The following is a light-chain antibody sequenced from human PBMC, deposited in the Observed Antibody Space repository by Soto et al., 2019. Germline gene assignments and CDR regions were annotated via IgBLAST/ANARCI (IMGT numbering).Light chain of an antibody. CDR2: GTS. CDR3: QQCGSLPGT. J-gene: IGKJ1*01. Sequence: ETVLTQSPGTLSLSPGERATLSCRASQTVNGNYLGWYQQKPGQAPRLLIYGTSSRATGIPDRFSGSGSGTDFTLTISRLEPEDFAVYYCQQCGSLPGTFGQGTKGDI. V-gene: IGKV3-20*01. CDR1: QTVNGNY.